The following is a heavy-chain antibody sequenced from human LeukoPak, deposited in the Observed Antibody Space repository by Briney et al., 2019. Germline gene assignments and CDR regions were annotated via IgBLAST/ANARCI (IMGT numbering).Heavy chain of an antibody. D-gene: IGHD3-10*01. CDR2: IYYSGST. CDR3: ARHHASGNYRHLDY. Sequence: KPSETLSLTCTVSGGSISSSSYFWGWIRQPPGKGLEWIGTIYYSGSTFYNPSLKSRLTISVDTSKNQFSLQLSSVTAADTAVYYCARHHASGNYRHLDYWGQGTLVTVSS. J-gene: IGHJ4*02. CDR1: GGSISSSSYF. V-gene: IGHV4-39*01.